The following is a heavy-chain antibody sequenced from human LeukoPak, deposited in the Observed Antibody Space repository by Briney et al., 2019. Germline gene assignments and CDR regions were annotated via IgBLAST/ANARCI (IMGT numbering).Heavy chain of an antibody. V-gene: IGHV1-69*13. Sequence: GASVKVSCKASGGTFSSYAISWVRQAPGQGLEWMGGSIPIFGTANYAQKFQGRVTITADESTSTAYMELSSLGSEDTAVYYCARACDLGYCSGGRGVDWFDPWGQGTLVTVSS. CDR2: SIPIFGTA. CDR3: ARACDLGYCSGGRGVDWFDP. J-gene: IGHJ5*02. D-gene: IGHD2-15*01. CDR1: GGTFSSYA.